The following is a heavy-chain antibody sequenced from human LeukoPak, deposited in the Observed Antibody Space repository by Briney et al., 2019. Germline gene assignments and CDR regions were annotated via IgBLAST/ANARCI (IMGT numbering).Heavy chain of an antibody. Sequence: GGSLRLSCAASGFTFSDYWMTWVRQAPGKGLEWVANIKQDVSEGYYVDSVKGRITVSRDNAKSSLYLQLNSLRAEDTAVYYCATRSCSISACRASSYHCMDFWGKGTTVTVSS. CDR3: ATRSCSISACRASSYHCMDF. V-gene: IGHV3-7*01. D-gene: IGHD2-2*01. J-gene: IGHJ6*03. CDR2: IKQDVSEG. CDR1: GFTFSDYW.